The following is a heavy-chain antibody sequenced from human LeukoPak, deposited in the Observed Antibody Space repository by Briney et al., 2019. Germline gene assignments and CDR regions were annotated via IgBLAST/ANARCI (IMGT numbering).Heavy chain of an antibody. CDR1: GVTVSDNY. Sequence: GGSLRLSCAASGVTVSDNYMSWVRQAPGKGLEWVSVVYSGDNTYYADSVKGRFTISRDNSKNTLYLQMNSLRAEDTAVYYCARDREPGTSASRFDYWGQGTLVTVSS. V-gene: IGHV3-53*01. CDR3: ARDREPGTSASRFDY. D-gene: IGHD2-8*02. CDR2: VYSGDNT. J-gene: IGHJ4*02.